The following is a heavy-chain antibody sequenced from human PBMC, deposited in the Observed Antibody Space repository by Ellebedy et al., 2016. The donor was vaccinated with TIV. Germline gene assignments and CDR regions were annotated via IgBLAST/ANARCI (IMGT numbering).Heavy chain of an antibody. V-gene: IGHV3-21*01. J-gene: IGHJ6*02. D-gene: IGHD2-21*02. CDR1: GFNFSSHT. CDR3: VRGNCGGDCYSEFYYYYGMDV. CDR2: IDISSTHI. Sequence: GESLKISXTASGFNFSSHTMNWVRQAPGKGLEWVSSIDISSTHIYYADSVKGRFTISRDNAKNSLYLQMNSLRAEDTAVYYCVRGNCGGDCYSEFYYYYGMDVWGRGTTVTVSS.